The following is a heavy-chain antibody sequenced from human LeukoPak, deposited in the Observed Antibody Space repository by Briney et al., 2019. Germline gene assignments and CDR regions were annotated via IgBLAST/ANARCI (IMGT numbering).Heavy chain of an antibody. D-gene: IGHD5-12*01. J-gene: IGHJ3*02. Sequence: PSETLSLTCTVSGDSTSSSTYYWHWIRQAPGKGLEWIGNIYDSGTTHYNPSLKSRVTISGDTSKNQFSLKLNSVTAADTAIYYCATHRRSGSGGSENAFEIWGQGTMVTVSS. CDR2: IYDSGTT. CDR3: ATHRRSGSGGSENAFEI. V-gene: IGHV4-39*01. CDR1: GDSTSSSTYY.